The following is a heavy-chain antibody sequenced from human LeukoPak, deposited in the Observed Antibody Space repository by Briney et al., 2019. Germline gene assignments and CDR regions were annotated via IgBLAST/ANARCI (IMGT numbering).Heavy chain of an antibody. CDR3: ARGPESGAFDI. D-gene: IGHD3-10*01. Sequence: ASVKVSCRASGYTFTAYYIHWMRQAPGQGLEWMGCINPNSGGTNYAQKFQGRVTLTRDTSISTAYMELSRLRSDDTAVYYCARGPESGAFDIWGQGTMVTVSS. V-gene: IGHV1-2*02. CDR2: INPNSGGT. J-gene: IGHJ3*02. CDR1: GYTFTAYY.